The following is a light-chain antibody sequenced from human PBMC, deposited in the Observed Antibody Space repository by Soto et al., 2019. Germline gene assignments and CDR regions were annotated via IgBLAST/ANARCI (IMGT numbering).Light chain of an antibody. CDR1: QTIASVS. V-gene: IGKV3D-20*02. J-gene: IGKJ5*01. CDR2: DAS. CDR3: QQYNKWPLIT. Sequence: EIVLTQSPGTLSLSPGDRATLSCRASQTIASVSLAWYQQKPGQAPRLLIYDASSRAADIPDRFSGRGSGTDFTLTISSLQSEDFALYYCQQYNKWPLITFGQGTRLEIK.